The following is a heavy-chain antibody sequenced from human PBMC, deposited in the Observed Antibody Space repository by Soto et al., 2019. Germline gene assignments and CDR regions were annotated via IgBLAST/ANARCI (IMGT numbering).Heavy chain of an antibody. CDR2: IYYSGST. Sequence: SDTLSLTCTVSGGSISSYYWSWIRQPPGKGLEWIGYIYYSGSTNYNPSLKSRVTISVDTSKNQFSLKLSSVTAADTAVYYCARRQNWNQTLDWGQGTLVTVSS. V-gene: IGHV4-59*08. J-gene: IGHJ4*02. D-gene: IGHD1-1*01. CDR3: ARRQNWNQTLD. CDR1: GGSISSYY.